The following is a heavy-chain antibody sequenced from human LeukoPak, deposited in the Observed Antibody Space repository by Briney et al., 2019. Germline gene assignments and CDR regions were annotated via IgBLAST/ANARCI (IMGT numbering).Heavy chain of an antibody. CDR1: GYTFSGYY. V-gene: IGHV1-18*04. J-gene: IGHJ4*02. CDR3: ARSLNSRLIDY. Sequence: VASVKVSCKASGYTFSGYYMHWVRQAPGQGLEWMGWISAYNGDTNYAQQLQGRVTMTTDTSTSTACMELRSLRSDDTAVYYCARSLNSRLIDYWGQGTLVTVSS. D-gene: IGHD6-13*01. CDR2: ISAYNGDT.